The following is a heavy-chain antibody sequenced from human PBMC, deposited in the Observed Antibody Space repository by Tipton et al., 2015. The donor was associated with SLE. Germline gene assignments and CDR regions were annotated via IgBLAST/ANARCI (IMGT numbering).Heavy chain of an antibody. CDR3: ARETTVTTYFDY. V-gene: IGHV4-61*02. D-gene: IGHD4-17*01. CDR1: GGSISSSSYY. CDR2: IYTSGST. Sequence: TLSLTCTVSGGSISSSSYYWGWIRQPPGKGLEWIGRIYTSGSTNYNPSLKSRVTMSVDTSKNQFSLKLSSVTAADTAVYYCARETTVTTYFDYWGQGTLVTVSS. J-gene: IGHJ4*02.